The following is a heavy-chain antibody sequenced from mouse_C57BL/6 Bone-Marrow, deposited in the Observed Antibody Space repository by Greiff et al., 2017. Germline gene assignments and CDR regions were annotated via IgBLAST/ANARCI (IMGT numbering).Heavy chain of an antibody. D-gene: IGHD3-2*02. CDR1: GYTFTSYW. CDR3: ARRETAQAYYAMDY. V-gene: IGHV1-7*01. CDR2: INPSSGYT. J-gene: IGHJ4*01. Sequence: VQRVESGAELAKPGASVKLSCKASGYTFTSYWMHWVKQRPGQGLEWIGYINPSSGYTKYNQKFKDKATLTADKSSSTAYMQLSSLTYEDSAVYDCARRETAQAYYAMDYWGQGTSVTVSS.